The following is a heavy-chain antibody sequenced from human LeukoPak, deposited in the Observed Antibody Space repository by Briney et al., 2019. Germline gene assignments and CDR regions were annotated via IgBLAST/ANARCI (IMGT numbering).Heavy chain of an antibody. CDR3: ARNRIAAAVGRGAKNWFDP. Sequence: PSETLSPTCAVYGGSFSGYYWSWIRQPPGKGLEWIGEINHSGSTNYNPSLKSRVTISVDTSKNQFSLKLSSVTAADTAVYYCARNRIAAAVGRGAKNWFDPWGQGTLVTVSS. V-gene: IGHV4-34*01. D-gene: IGHD6-13*01. J-gene: IGHJ5*02. CDR1: GGSFSGYY. CDR2: INHSGST.